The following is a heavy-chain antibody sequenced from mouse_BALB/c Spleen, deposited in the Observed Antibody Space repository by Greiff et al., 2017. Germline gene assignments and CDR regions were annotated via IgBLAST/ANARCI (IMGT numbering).Heavy chain of an antibody. Sequence: VKLMESGPGLVAPSQSLSITCTVSGFSLTSYGVHWVRQPPGKGLEWLGVIWAGGSTNYNSALMSRLSISKDNSKSQVFLKMNSLQTDDTAMYYGARDRDGNYGYFDVWGAGTTVTVSS. D-gene: IGHD2-1*01. CDR3: ARDRDGNYGYFDV. CDR1: GFSLTSYG. V-gene: IGHV2-9*02. CDR2: IWAGGST. J-gene: IGHJ1*01.